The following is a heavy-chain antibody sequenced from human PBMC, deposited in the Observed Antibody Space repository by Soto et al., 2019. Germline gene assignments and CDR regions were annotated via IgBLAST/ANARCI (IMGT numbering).Heavy chain of an antibody. CDR3: ARGGIAVAATLGY. D-gene: IGHD6-19*01. CDR2: IYYSGST. Sequence: SETLSLTCTVSGGSISSGGYYWSWIRQHPGKGLEWIGYIYYSGSTYYNPSLKSRVTISVDTSKNQFSLKLSSVTAADTAVYYCARGGIAVAATLGYWGQGTLVTVSS. V-gene: IGHV4-31*03. J-gene: IGHJ4*02. CDR1: GGSISSGGYY.